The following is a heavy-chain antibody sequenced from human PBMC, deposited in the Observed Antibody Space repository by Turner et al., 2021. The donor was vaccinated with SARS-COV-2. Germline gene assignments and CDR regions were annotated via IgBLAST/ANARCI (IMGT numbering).Heavy chain of an antibody. Sequence: EVQLVESGGGSVQPGGSLRLSCAASGFTFSDYWMHWVRQAPGKGLVWVSRINSDGSSTSYADSVKGRFTISRDNAKNTLYLQMNSLRAEDTAVYYCAREVGYYGSGSTNWFDPWGQGTLVTVSS. V-gene: IGHV3-74*01. CDR2: INSDGSST. CDR1: GFTFSDYW. D-gene: IGHD3-10*01. CDR3: AREVGYYGSGSTNWFDP. J-gene: IGHJ5*02.